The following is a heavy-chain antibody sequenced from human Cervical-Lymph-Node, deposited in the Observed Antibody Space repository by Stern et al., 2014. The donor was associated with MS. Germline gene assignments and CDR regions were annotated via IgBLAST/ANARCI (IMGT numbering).Heavy chain of an antibody. Sequence: VQLLESGAEVKKPGSSVKVSCKASGGTFSSYGFSWVRQAPGQGLEWMGGXIPLFGTANYAQKFLGRVTITADESTSTAYMELSSLRSEDTAVYYCAREFNYDSSGYYFYYWGRGTLVTVSS. J-gene: IGHJ4*02. CDR2: XIPLFGTA. D-gene: IGHD3-22*01. CDR3: AREFNYDSSGYYFYY. V-gene: IGHV1-69*01. CDR1: GGTFSSYG.